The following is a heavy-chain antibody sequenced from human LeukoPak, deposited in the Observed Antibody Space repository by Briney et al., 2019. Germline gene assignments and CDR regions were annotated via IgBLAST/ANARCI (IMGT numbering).Heavy chain of an antibody. V-gene: IGHV3-23*01. J-gene: IGHJ4*02. D-gene: IGHD6-13*01. CDR2: ISGSGGST. CDR1: GFTSSSYA. Sequence: GGSLRLSCAASGFTSSSYAMGWVRRAPGKGLEWVSSISGSGGSTYYADSVKGRFTISRDNSKNTLYLQMNSLRAEDTALYHCAKFPAAGTNSGGFDYWGQGTLVTVSS. CDR3: AKFPAAGTNSGGFDY.